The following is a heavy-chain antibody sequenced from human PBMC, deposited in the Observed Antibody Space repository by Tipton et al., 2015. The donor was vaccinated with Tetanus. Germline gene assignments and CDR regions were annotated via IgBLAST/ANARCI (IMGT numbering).Heavy chain of an antibody. Sequence: TLSLTCNVSGVSITSNYWSWIRQSPGKGLEWIGYIYYTGSTSYNPSLESRVTISADTPKNQFSLKLSSVTAADTAVYYCARAGGGSWGNFDYWGQGTLVTVSS. CDR1: GVSITSNY. V-gene: IGHV4-59*01. J-gene: IGHJ4*02. CDR2: IYYTGST. CDR3: ARAGGGSWGNFDY. D-gene: IGHD6-13*01.